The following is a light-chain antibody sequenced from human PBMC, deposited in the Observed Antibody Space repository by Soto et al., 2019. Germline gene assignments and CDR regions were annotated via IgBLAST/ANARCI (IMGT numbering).Light chain of an antibody. Sequence: DIQMTQSPSTLSASVGDRVTITCRASQSIGTWLAWYQQKPGKAPKLLIYKASSLESGVPSRFSGSGSGTEFTLTISSLQSEDFAVYYCEQYNNWPLTFGGGTNVEIK. CDR1: QSIGTW. J-gene: IGKJ4*01. V-gene: IGKV1-5*03. CDR3: EQYNNWPLT. CDR2: KAS.